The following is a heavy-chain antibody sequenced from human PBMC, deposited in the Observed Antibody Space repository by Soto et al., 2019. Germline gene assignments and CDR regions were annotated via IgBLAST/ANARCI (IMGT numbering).Heavy chain of an antibody. CDR1: GFTFSDYG. D-gene: IGHD6-19*01. J-gene: IGHJ4*02. V-gene: IGHV3-30*18. CDR3: AKDREQWLAQGYFDY. Sequence: QVQLVESGGGVVQPGRSLRLTCAASGFTFSDYGMHWVRQAPGKGLEWVAIVLYDGSVKYYADSVKGRFTISRDNSKNTVYLQMDSLRPEDTAVYYCAKDREQWLAQGYFDYWGQGTLVTVSS. CDR2: VLYDGSVK.